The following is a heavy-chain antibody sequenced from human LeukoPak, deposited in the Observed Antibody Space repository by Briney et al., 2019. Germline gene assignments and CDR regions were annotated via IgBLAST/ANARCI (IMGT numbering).Heavy chain of an antibody. J-gene: IGHJ6*04. CDR2: ISGSGGTT. D-gene: IGHD3-10*01. CDR3: VGVETITMVRGASGDV. CDR1: GFTFSSYA. V-gene: IGHV3-23*01. Sequence: GGPLRLSCAASGFTFSSYAMSWFRQAPGKGLEWVSAISGSGGTTYYAHSVKGRFTTSRDDSKNTLDLQMNSLSVEDTAVYYCVGVETITMVRGASGDVWGKGTTVTVSS.